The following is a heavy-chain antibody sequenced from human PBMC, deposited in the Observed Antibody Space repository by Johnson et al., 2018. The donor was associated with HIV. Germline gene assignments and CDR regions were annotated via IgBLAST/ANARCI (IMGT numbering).Heavy chain of an antibody. CDR2: ISWDGGST. CDR1: GFTFDDYT. D-gene: IGHD6-13*01. J-gene: IGHJ3*02. V-gene: IGHV3-43*01. CDR3: ARERSSRRKAFDI. Sequence: DVQVVESGGVVVQPGGSLRLSCAASGFTFDDYTMHWVRQAPGKGLEWVSLISWDGGSTYYADSVKGRFTISRDNSKNSLYLQMNRRRAEDMALYYLARERSSRRKAFDIWCQGTMVTVSS.